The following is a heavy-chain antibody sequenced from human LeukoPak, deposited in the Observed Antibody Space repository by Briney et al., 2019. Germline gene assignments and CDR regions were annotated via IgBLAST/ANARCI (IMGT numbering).Heavy chain of an antibody. D-gene: IGHD2-2*01. CDR2: ISAYNGNT. CDR1: GYTFTSYG. Sequence: ASVKVSCKASGYTFTSYGISWVRQAPGQGLEWMGWISAYNGNTNYAQKLQGRVTMTTDTSTSTAYMELRSLRSDDTAVYYCARDLRGYCSSTSCYTFDYWGQGTLVTVSS. V-gene: IGHV1-18*01. J-gene: IGHJ4*02. CDR3: ARDLRGYCSSTSCYTFDY.